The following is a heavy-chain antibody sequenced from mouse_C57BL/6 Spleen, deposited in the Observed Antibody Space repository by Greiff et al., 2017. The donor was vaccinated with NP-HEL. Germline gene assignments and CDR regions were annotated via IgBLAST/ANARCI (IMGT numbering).Heavy chain of an antibody. V-gene: IGHV1-80*01. CDR3: AREGGGYYYGSSP. J-gene: IGHJ3*01. CDR2: IYPGDGDT. CDR1: GYAFSSYW. D-gene: IGHD1-1*01. Sequence: VQLQQSGAELVKPGASVKISCKASGYAFSSYWMNWVKQRPGKGLEWIGQIYPGDGDTNYNGKFKGKATLTADKSSSTAYMQLSSLTSEDSAVYFCAREGGGYYYGSSPWGQGTLVTVSA.